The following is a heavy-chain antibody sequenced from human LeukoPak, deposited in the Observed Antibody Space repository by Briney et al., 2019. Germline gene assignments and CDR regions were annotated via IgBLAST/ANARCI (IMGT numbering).Heavy chain of an antibody. J-gene: IGHJ4*02. Sequence: QSGGSLGLSCAPSGFTVSSNYMSWVRQAPGKGLEWVSVIYSGGSTYYADSVKGRFTISRDNSKNTLYLQMNSLRAEDTAVYYCSSGPGYWGQGTLVTVSS. CDR2: IYSGGST. CDR3: SSGPGY. D-gene: IGHD6-19*01. V-gene: IGHV3-66*02. CDR1: GFTVSSNY.